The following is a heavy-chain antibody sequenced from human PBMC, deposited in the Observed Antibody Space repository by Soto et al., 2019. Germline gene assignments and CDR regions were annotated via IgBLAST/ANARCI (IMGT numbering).Heavy chain of an antibody. J-gene: IGHJ4*02. D-gene: IGHD1-1*01. Sequence: SETLSLTCDVSGFSINSGYYWSWVRQPPGKGLEWIGSIYRSGSSYHNPSLESRLTVSIDTSKNQFSLKLASVTAADTAIYYCAREKVGTTFFDNWGQGTQVTVS. V-gene: IGHV4-38-2*02. CDR1: GFSINSGYY. CDR3: AREKVGTTFFDN. CDR2: IYRSGSS.